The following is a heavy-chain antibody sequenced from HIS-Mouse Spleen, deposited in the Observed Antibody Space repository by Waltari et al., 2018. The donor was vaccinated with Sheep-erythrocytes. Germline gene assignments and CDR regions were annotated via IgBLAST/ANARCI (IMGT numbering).Heavy chain of an antibody. CDR1: GYTFTGYY. CDR3: ASGVIPYGSGSYFLDY. CDR2: VNPNSGGT. Sequence: QVQLVQSGAEVKKPGASVKVSCKASGYTFTGYYMHWVRQAPGQGLEWMGWVNPNSGGTNYAQKFQGRVTMTRDTSISTAYMELSRLRSDDTAVYYCASGVIPYGSGSYFLDYWGQGTLVTVSS. D-gene: IGHD3-10*01. J-gene: IGHJ4*02. V-gene: IGHV1-2*02.